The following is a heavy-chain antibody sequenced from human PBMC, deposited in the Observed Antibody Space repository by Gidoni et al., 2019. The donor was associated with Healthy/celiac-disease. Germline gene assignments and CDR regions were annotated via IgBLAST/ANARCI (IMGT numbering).Heavy chain of an antibody. Sequence: QVQLVQSGAEVKKPGSSVKVSCKASGGTFSSYAISWVRQAPGQGLEWMGGIIPICGTANYAQKFQGRVTITADESTSTAYMELSSLRSEDTAVYYCASGSYDVGLYAMGYYYYGMDVWGQGTTVTVSS. CDR2: IIPICGTA. D-gene: IGHD1-26*01. V-gene: IGHV1-69*01. J-gene: IGHJ6*02. CDR1: GGTFSSYA. CDR3: ASGSYDVGLYAMGYYYYGMDV.